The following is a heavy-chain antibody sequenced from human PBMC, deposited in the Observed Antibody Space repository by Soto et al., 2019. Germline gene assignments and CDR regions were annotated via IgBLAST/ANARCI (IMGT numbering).Heavy chain of an antibody. V-gene: IGHV3-30*18. D-gene: IGHD1-26*01. CDR3: AKRAGEWELLYYYYYYGMDI. J-gene: IGHJ6*01. CDR2: ISYDGSNK. Sequence: QVQLVESGGGVVQPGRSLRLSCAASGFTFSSYGMHWVRQAPGKGLEWVAVISYDGSNKYYADSVKGRFTISRDNSKNTLYLQMNSLRAEDTAVYYCAKRAGEWELLYYYYYYGMDIW. CDR1: GFTFSSYG.